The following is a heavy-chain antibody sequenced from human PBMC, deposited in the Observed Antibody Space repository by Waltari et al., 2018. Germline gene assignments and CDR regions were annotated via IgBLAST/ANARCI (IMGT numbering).Heavy chain of an antibody. CDR1: GFTFSSYA. CDR2: IWGRGGRT. Sequence: EVQLLESGGGLVQPGGSLRLSCAASGFTFSSYAMSWVRQAPGKGLEWVSAIWGRGGRTYYADSGKGRFTISRDNSKNTLYLQMNSLRAEDTAVYYCAKDRNPYYYDSSGYYSGFYFDYWGQGTLVTVSS. J-gene: IGHJ4*02. CDR3: AKDRNPYYYDSSGYYSGFYFDY. D-gene: IGHD3-22*01. V-gene: IGHV3-23*01.